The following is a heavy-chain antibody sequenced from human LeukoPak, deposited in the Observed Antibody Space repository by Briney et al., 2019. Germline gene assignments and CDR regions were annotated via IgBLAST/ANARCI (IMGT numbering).Heavy chain of an antibody. CDR2: ISSSGSTI. J-gene: IGHJ6*04. CDR1: GFTFSSYE. CDR3: AELGITMIGGV. Sequence: GGSLRLSCAASGFTFSSYEVNWVRQAPGKGLEWVSYISSSGSTIYYADSVKGRFTISRGNAKNSLYLQMNSLRAEDTAVYYCAELGITMIGGVWGKGTTVTISS. D-gene: IGHD3-10*02. V-gene: IGHV3-48*03.